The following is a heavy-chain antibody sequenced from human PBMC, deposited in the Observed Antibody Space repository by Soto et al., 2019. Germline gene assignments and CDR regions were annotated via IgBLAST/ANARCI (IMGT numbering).Heavy chain of an antibody. V-gene: IGHV4-59*01. CDR1: GGSISVYY. Sequence: SETLSLTCTISGGSISVYYWSWIRQSPRQGLEWIGYVYDNGRPYYSPSLKSRVTISADTSKNQISLKLTSATAADTAVYYCERGVGSSPPRYWGRGTLVTVSS. CDR3: ERGVGSSPPRY. D-gene: IGHD3-9*01. CDR2: VYDNGRP. J-gene: IGHJ4*02.